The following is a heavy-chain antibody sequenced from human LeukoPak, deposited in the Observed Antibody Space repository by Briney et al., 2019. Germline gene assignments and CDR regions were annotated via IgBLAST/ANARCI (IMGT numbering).Heavy chain of an antibody. Sequence: GGSLSLSCAASGFTFSSYWMSWVRQAPGKGLEWVSSISSSSSYIYYADSVKGRFTISRDNAKNSLYLQMNSLRAEDTAVYYCARDSLGDGGAFAFDYWGQGTLVTVSS. CDR2: ISSSSSYI. CDR3: ARDSLGDGGAFAFDY. J-gene: IGHJ4*02. V-gene: IGHV3-21*01. D-gene: IGHD4-17*01. CDR1: GFTFSSYW.